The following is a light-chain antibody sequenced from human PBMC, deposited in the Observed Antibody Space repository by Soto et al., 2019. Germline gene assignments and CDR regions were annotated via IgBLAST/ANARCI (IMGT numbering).Light chain of an antibody. V-gene: IGLV2-14*01. CDR1: SSDVGGYNY. J-gene: IGLJ1*01. CDR2: DVS. CDR3: SSYTTSSTYV. Sequence: QSALTQPASVSGSPGQSIAISCTGTSSDVGGYNYVSWYQQHPGKAPKLILCDVSNRPSGVSDRFSGSKSGNTASLTISGLQTDDEADSYCSSYTTSSTYVFGTGTKVTVL.